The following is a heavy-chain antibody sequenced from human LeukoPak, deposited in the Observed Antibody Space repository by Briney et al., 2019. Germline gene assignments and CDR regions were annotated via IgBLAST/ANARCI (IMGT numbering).Heavy chain of an antibody. CDR3: ARDQGEYSSSRWFDP. V-gene: IGHV4-30-4*08. D-gene: IGHD6-6*01. CDR1: GGSISSGDYY. CDR2: IYYSGST. Sequence: SQTLSLTCTVSGGSISSGDYYWSWIRQPPGKGLEWIGYIYYSGSTYYNPSLKSRVTISVDTSKNQFSLKLSSVTAADTAVYYCARDQGEYSSSRWFDPWGQGTLVTVSS. J-gene: IGHJ5*02.